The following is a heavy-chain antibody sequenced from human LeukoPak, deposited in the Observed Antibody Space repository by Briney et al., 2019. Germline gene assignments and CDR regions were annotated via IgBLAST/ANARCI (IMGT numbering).Heavy chain of an antibody. J-gene: IGHJ4*02. CDR2: IYPGDSDT. CDR1: GYSFTSYW. V-gene: IGHV5-51*01. D-gene: IGHD3-9*01. CDR3: ARRDYDILTGYYNYFDY. Sequence: GESLKISCQGSGYSFTSYWIGWVPQIPRKGLEWMGIIYPGDSDTRYSPSFQGQVNISADKSISTAYLQWSSLKASDTAMYYCARRDYDILTGYYNYFDYWGQGTLVTVSS.